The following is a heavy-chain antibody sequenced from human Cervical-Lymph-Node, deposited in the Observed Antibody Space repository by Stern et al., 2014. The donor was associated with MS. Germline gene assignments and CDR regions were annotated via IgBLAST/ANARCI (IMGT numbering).Heavy chain of an antibody. CDR1: GGTFNTNV. V-gene: IGHV1-69*01. J-gene: IGHJ4*02. CDR3: ARAAYSTSSYNY. CDR2: IIPIFGTA. D-gene: IGHD6-6*01. Sequence: QVQLMQSGAEVKKPGSSVKVSCKASGGTFNTNVISWVRQAPGQGLEWMGGIIPIFGTALYAQKFQGRVTITANDSPRPAYMELSSLRSEDTAVYYCARAAYSTSSYNYWGQGTLVIVSS.